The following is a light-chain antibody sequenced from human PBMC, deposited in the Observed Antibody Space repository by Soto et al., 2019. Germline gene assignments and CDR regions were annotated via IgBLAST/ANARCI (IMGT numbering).Light chain of an antibody. V-gene: IGLV2-23*01. CDR3: CSFARSSSFYV. CDR1: SIDVVSSNF. J-gene: IGLJ1*01. CDR2: EGD. Sequence: QSALTQPASVSGSPGQSITIPRNGTSIDVVSSNFVSWYQQHPGKAPKLIIFEGDRRPSGVSGRFSGSKSGNTASLTISGLQAEDEADYYCCSFARSSSFYVFGTGTKVTVL.